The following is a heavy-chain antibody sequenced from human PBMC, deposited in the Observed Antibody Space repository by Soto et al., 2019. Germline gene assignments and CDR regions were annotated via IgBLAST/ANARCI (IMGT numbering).Heavy chain of an antibody. CDR1: GFTFSSYA. Sequence: GGSLRLSCAASGFTFSSYAMSWVRQAPGKGLEWVSAISGSGGSTYYADSVKGRVTISRDNSKNTLYLQMNSLRAEDTAVDYCAKVRKPTLLGYCSGGSCYPIYYFDYWGQGTLVTVSS. J-gene: IGHJ4*02. V-gene: IGHV3-23*01. D-gene: IGHD2-15*01. CDR3: AKVRKPTLLGYCSGGSCYPIYYFDY. CDR2: ISGSGGST.